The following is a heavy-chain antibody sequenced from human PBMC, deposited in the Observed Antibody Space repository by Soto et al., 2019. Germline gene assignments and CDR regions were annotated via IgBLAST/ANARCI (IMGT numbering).Heavy chain of an antibody. CDR1: GVSVSTYY. Sequence: SETLSLTCPVSGVSVSTYYWSWIRQPPGKGLEWIAYIYYSGSTNYNPSLKSRVTISVDTSKNQFSLKLTSVTAADTAVYYCARTYDGSGPNSGGYGFDIWGQGTMVTVSS. V-gene: IGHV4-59*02. J-gene: IGHJ3*02. CDR2: IYYSGST. D-gene: IGHD3-22*01. CDR3: ARTYDGSGPNSGGYGFDI.